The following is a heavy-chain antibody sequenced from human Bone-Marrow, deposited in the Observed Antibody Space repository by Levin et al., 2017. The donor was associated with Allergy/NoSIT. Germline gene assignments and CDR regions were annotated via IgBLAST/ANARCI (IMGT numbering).Heavy chain of an antibody. J-gene: IGHJ4*02. CDR2: IYHSGST. V-gene: IGHV4-4*02. CDR3: ARHVGLSYDSSGPPDY. Sequence: SETLSLTCAVSGGSISSSNWWSWVRQPPGKGLEWIGAIYHSGSTNYNPSLKSRVTISVDKSKNQFSLKLSSVTAADTAVYYCARHVGLSYDSSGPPDYWGQGTLVTVSS. D-gene: IGHD3-22*01. CDR1: GGSISSSNW.